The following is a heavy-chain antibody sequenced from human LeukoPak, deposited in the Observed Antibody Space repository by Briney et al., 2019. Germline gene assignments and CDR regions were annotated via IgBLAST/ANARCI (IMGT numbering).Heavy chain of an antibody. J-gene: IGHJ5*02. Sequence: ASVKVSCTASGYTFTGYYMHWVRQAPGQGLEWMGWINPNSGGTNYAQKFQGRVTMTRDTSTSTAYMELSRLRSDDTAVYYCARELLNPPSGGSSEIVVVPAAIQPWGQGTLVTVSS. CDR3: ARELLNPPSGGSSEIVVVPAAIQP. D-gene: IGHD2-2*01. V-gene: IGHV1-2*02. CDR1: GYTFTGYY. CDR2: INPNSGGT.